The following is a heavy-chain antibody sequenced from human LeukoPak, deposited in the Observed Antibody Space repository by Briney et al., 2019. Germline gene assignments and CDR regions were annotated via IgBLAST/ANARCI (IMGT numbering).Heavy chain of an antibody. CDR2: IYTSGST. Sequence: PSETLSLTCTVSGGSISSYYWSWIRQPAGKGLEWIGRIYTSGSTNYNPSLKSRVTMSVDTSKNQFSLKLSSVTAADTAVYYCAREVVGAKDYYYYYMDVWAKGTTVTVSS. D-gene: IGHD1-26*01. CDR1: GGSISSYY. CDR3: AREVVGAKDYYYYYMDV. V-gene: IGHV4-4*07. J-gene: IGHJ6*03.